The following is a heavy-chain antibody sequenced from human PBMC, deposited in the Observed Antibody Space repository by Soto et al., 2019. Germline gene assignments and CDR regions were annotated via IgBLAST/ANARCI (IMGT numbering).Heavy chain of an antibody. CDR3: ARHGPTVVTPVFDY. Sequence: EVQLVESGGGLVQPGGSLRLSCAASGFTFSSYWMSWVRQAPGKGLEWVANIKQNGSEKYYVDSVKGRFTISRDNAKNSLYLQMNSLRAEDTAVYYCARHGPTVVTPVFDYWAQGTLVTVSS. CDR1: GFTFSSYW. CDR2: IKQNGSEK. D-gene: IGHD4-17*01. V-gene: IGHV3-7*05. J-gene: IGHJ4*02.